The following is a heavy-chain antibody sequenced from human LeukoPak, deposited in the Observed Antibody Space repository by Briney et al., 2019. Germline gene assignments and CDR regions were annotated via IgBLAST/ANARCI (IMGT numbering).Heavy chain of an antibody. D-gene: IGHD3-16*01. Sequence: PGGSLRLSCAASGFTFSSYALHWVRQAPGKGLEYVSAISSNGGSTYYANSVKGRFTISRDNSKNTLYLQMGSLRAEDMAVYYCARGLGKRPSRFFDYWGQGTLVTVSS. J-gene: IGHJ4*02. CDR1: GFTFSSYA. CDR2: ISSNGGST. V-gene: IGHV3-64*01. CDR3: ARGLGKRPSRFFDY.